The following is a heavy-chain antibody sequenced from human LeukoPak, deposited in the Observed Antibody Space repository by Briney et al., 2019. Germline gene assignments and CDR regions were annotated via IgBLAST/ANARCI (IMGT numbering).Heavy chain of an antibody. CDR3: ASGSGYLG. Sequence: GGSLRLSCAASGFTFSKYWMHWVRQAPGEGLVWVSRINSDGSITTYADSVKGRFTISRDNAKNTMYLQMNSLRAEDTAVYYCASGSGYLGWGQGTLVTVSS. CDR1: GFTFSKYW. CDR2: INSDGSIT. V-gene: IGHV3-74*01. J-gene: IGHJ4*01. D-gene: IGHD3-22*01.